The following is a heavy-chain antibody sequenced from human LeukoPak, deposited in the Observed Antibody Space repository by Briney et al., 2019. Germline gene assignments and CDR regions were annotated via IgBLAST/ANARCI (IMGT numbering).Heavy chain of an antibody. CDR1: GGSSSSGDYY. D-gene: IGHD3-22*01. Sequence: SGTLSLTCTVSGGSSSSGDYYWSWVRQPPGKGLEWIWYLYDSGSTYYNPSLKSRVTISVDTSKNQFSLKLSSVTAADTAVYYCAREVAYYYDSSGSADAFDIWGQGTMVTVSS. CDR2: LYDSGST. CDR3: AREVAYYYDSSGSADAFDI. V-gene: IGHV4-30-4*01. J-gene: IGHJ3*02.